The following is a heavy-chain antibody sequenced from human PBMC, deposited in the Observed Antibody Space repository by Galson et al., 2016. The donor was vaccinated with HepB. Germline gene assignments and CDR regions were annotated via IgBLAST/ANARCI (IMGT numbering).Heavy chain of an antibody. V-gene: IGHV3-30-3*01. J-gene: IGHJ5*02. CDR1: GFTFSSYA. D-gene: IGHD6-13*01. CDR3: ARERRDSSSWYVKWFDP. Sequence: SLRLSCAASGFTFSSYAMHWVRQAPGKGLEWVAVISYDGSNKYYADSVKGRFTISRDNSKTTLYLQMKSLRPEDTAMYYCARERRDSSSWYVKWFDPRGQGTRVTVSS. CDR2: ISYDGSNK.